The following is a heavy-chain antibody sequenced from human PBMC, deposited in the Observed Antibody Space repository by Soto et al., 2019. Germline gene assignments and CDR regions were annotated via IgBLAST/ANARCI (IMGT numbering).Heavy chain of an antibody. J-gene: IGHJ6*02. V-gene: IGHV3-48*04. CDR3: AKDIVVVPAAGMDV. CDR1: GFTFSSYS. CDR2: ISSSSSTI. Sequence: GGSLRLSCAASGFTFSSYSMNWVRQAPGKGLEWVSYISSSSSTIYYADSVKGRFTISRDNAKNSLYLQMNSLRAEDTALYYCAKDIVVVPAAGMDVWGQGTTVTVSS. D-gene: IGHD2-2*01.